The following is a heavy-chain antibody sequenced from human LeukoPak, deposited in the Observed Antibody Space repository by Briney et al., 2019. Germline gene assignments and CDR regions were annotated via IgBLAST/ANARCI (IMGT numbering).Heavy chain of an antibody. CDR3: AREICGSDCYSTFDY. CDR1: GFTVSSNY. V-gene: IGHV3-48*04. Sequence: GGSLRLSCAASGFTVSSNYMSWVRQAPGKGLGWVSYISSSSFTIHYADSVKGRFTISRDNAKSSLYLQMNSLRAEDTAVYYCAREICGSDCYSTFDYWGQGALVTVSS. D-gene: IGHD2-21*02. J-gene: IGHJ4*02. CDR2: ISSSSFTI.